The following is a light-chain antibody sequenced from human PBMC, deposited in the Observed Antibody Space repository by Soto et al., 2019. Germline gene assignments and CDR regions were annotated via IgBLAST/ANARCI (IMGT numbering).Light chain of an antibody. CDR3: QQSDSTPYT. J-gene: IGKJ2*01. Sequence: DFTMTPSPSSLAPALGDRVTITCRASPTLTTYLNWYQQNPGNAPGLLIYDASSLLSGGPSRFSGSGSGTDFTLTIASLQPEDFSAYYCQQSDSTPYTFGQGTKVEI. V-gene: IGKV1-39*01. CDR2: DAS. CDR1: PTLTTY.